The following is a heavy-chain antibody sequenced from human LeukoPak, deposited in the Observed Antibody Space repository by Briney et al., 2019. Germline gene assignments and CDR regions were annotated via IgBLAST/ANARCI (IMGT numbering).Heavy chain of an antibody. Sequence: GGSLRLSCAASGFTFSSYAMSWVRQAPGKGLEWVSAISGSGGSTYYADSVKGRFTISRDNSKNTLYLQMSSLRAEDTAVYYCAKAYYGDYLTAFDYRGQGTLVTVSS. J-gene: IGHJ4*02. V-gene: IGHV3-23*01. D-gene: IGHD4-17*01. CDR2: ISGSGGST. CDR1: GFTFSSYA. CDR3: AKAYYGDYLTAFDY.